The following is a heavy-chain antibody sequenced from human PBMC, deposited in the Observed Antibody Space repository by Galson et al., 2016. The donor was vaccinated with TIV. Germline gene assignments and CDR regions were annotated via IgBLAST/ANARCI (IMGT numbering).Heavy chain of an antibody. V-gene: IGHV2-70*11. J-gene: IGHJ6*02. CDR2: IDWDGDK. CDR1: GFSLRTSGMC. CDR3: ARNSGHYYGVDV. Sequence: PALVKPTQTLTLTCSFSGFSLRTSGMCVSWIRQPPGKALEWLARIDWDGDKYYNASLKTRVSISKDTSKNQVVLTMTNMDQVDTGTYYCARNSGHYYGVDVWGQGTTVTASS.